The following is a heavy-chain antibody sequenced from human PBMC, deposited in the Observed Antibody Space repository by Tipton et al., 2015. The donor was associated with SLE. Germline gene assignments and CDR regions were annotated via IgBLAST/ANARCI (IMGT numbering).Heavy chain of an antibody. J-gene: IGHJ4*02. Sequence: TLSLTCTVSGGSIRSSRHFWGWFRQPPGKGLEWIGVLYYSGNTYYNPSLKSPVTLSIDTSKNQFSLKMRSVTAADTAVYFCARGYCSDGVCYGFGFFDYWGQGNLVTVSS. D-gene: IGHD2-8*01. CDR1: GGSIRSSRHF. V-gene: IGHV4-39*07. CDR2: LYYSGNT. CDR3: ARGYCSDGVCYGFGFFDY.